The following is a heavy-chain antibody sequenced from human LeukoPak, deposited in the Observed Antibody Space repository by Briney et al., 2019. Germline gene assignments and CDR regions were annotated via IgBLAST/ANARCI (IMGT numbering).Heavy chain of an antibody. CDR1: GYTFTGYY. D-gene: IGHD6-6*01. J-gene: IGHJ4*02. V-gene: IGHV1-2*02. CDR3: ASAPPPQYSSSSGGY. Sequence: ASVKVSCKASGYTFTGYYMHWVRQAPGQGLEWMGWINPNSGGTNYAQKFQGRVTMTRDTSISTAYMELSRLRSDDTAVYCCASAPPPQYSSSSGGYWGQGTLVTVSS. CDR2: INPNSGGT.